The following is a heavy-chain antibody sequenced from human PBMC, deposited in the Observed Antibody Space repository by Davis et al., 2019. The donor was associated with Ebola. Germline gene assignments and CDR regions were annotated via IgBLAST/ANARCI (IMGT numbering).Heavy chain of an antibody. Sequence: GESLKISCAASGFTFDDYAMSWVRQAPGKGLEWVSGINWNGGSTGYVDSVKGRFTISRDNSKNTLYLQMNSLRAEDTAVYYCAKSIVGATSYWGQGTLVTVSS. V-gene: IGHV3-20*04. J-gene: IGHJ4*02. CDR2: INWNGGST. D-gene: IGHD1-26*01. CDR3: AKSIVGATSY. CDR1: GFTFDDYA.